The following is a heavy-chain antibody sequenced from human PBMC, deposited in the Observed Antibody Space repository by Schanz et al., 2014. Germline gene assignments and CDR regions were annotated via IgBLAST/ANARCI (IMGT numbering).Heavy chain of an antibody. CDR2: IYNSGST. CDR1: GGSISSSSYF. D-gene: IGHD3-10*01. J-gene: IGHJ5*02. V-gene: IGHV4-39*01. CDR3: GRHPHYYGSGSGFDP. Sequence: QLQLQESGPGLVKPSETLSLTCTVSGGSISSSSYFWGWIRQPPGKGLEWIGSIYNSGSTYYNPSLRVRFTIPGDTSKNQFPLKRSSVTAADTAVYYCGRHPHYYGSGSGFDPWGQGTLVTVSS.